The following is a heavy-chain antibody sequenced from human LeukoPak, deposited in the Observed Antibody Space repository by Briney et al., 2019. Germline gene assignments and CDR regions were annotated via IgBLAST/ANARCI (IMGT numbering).Heavy chain of an antibody. CDR2: TYYSGST. Sequence: SETLSLTCTVSGGSISSYYWSWIRQPPGKGLEWIGYTYYSGSTNYNPSLKSRVTISVDTSKNQFSLKLSSVTAADTAVYYCARAPTENYYYYYMDVWGKGTTVTVSS. CDR3: ARAPTENYYYYYMDV. CDR1: GGSISSYY. J-gene: IGHJ6*03. V-gene: IGHV4-59*01.